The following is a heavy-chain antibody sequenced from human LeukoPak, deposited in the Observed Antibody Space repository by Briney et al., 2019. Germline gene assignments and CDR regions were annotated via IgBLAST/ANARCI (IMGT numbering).Heavy chain of an antibody. J-gene: IGHJ4*02. V-gene: IGHV4-59*08. CDR1: GGSISNDY. CDR2: ISHSGTT. D-gene: IGHD3-9*01. CDR3: ARRRGATPIYYLDH. Sequence: PSETLSLTCTVSGGSISNDYWNWIRQPPGKGLEWIGYISHSGTTDYNPSLKSRVIIAADTSKNQFSLKLTSVTAADTAVYYCARRRGATPIYYLDHWGQGTLVTVSS.